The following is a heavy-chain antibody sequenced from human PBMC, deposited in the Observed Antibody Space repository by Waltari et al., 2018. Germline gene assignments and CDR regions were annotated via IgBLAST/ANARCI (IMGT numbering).Heavy chain of an antibody. CDR2: IRYDGSNK. CDR1: GVTCSRYG. D-gene: IGHD1-26*01. V-gene: IGHV3-30*02. CDR3: AKEGVGATTDYYYYMDV. J-gene: IGHJ6*03. Sequence: QLHLVESGGGVVQPGGSLRRSCAASGVTCSRYGMPWVRHARGKGLEWVAFIRYDGSNKYYADSVKGRFTISRDNSKNTLYLQMNSLRAEDTAVYYCAKEGVGATTDYYYYMDVWGKGTTVTISS.